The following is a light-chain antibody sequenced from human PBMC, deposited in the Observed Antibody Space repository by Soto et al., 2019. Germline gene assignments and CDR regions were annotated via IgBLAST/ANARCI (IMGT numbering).Light chain of an antibody. J-gene: IGKJ5*01. CDR2: AAS. V-gene: IGKV1-17*01. CDR3: LQHNNYPPLT. Sequence: DIQMTQSPSSLSASVGDRVTITCRASQGIRNDLAWYQQKPGKAPKRLIYAASSLQGGVPSRFSGSGSGTEFTLTISSRQPEDVATYYCLQHNNYPPLTFGQGTQLEIK. CDR1: QGIRND.